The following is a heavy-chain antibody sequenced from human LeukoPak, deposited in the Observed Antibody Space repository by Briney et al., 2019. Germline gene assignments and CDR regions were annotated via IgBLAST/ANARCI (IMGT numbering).Heavy chain of an antibody. CDR2: ISGSGGST. CDR3: AKEPITMIVVVAAFDI. J-gene: IGHJ3*02. V-gene: IGHV3-23*01. D-gene: IGHD3-22*01. CDR1: GFTFSSYA. Sequence: GGSLRLSCAASGFTFSSYAMSWVRQAPGKGLEWVSAISGSGGSTYYADSGKGRFTIARDNSKNTLYLQMNSVRAEDTAVYYCAKEPITMIVVVAAFDIWGQGTMVTVSS.